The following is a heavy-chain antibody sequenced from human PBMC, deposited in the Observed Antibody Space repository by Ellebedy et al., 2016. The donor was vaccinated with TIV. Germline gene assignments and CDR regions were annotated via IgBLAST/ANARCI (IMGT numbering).Heavy chain of an antibody. CDR2: IIPIFGTA. CDR3: ASDRAPDGRNCFFDL. J-gene: IGHJ2*01. Sequence: AASVKVSCKASGYTFSSHYLHWVRQAPGQGLDWVGGIIPIFGTARYPQRFQGRVTITADQSTSTAYVELRGLRSQDTAVYYCASDRAPDGRNCFFDLWGRGTLVTVSS. V-gene: IGHV1-69*13. D-gene: IGHD5-24*01. CDR1: GYTFSSHY.